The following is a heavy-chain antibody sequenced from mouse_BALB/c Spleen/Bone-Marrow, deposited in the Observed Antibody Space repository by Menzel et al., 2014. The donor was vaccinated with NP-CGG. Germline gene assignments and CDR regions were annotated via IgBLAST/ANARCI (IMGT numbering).Heavy chain of an antibody. CDR2: INPSNGRT. CDR3: ARTYFDY. CDR1: GYTFTSYW. V-gene: IGHV1S81*02. Sequence: QVPLQQPGAELVKPGASVKLSCKASGYTFTSYWMHWVTTRPGQGLEWIGEINPSNGRTNYNEKFKSKATLTVDKSSSTAYMQLSSLTSEDSAVYYFARTYFDYWGQGTTLTVSS. J-gene: IGHJ2*01.